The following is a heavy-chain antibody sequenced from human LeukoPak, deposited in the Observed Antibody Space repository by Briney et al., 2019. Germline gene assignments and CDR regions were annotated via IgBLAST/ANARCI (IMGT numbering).Heavy chain of an antibody. CDR3: ARDRWLGY. CDR2: IYYSGST. J-gene: IGHJ4*02. Sequence: KPSETLSLTCTVSGGSISSYFWSWVRQPPGKGLEWIGYIYYSGSTNYNPSLKGRVTISVDTSKNQFSLKLATVTTADTAVYYCARDRWLGYWGQGTLVTVSS. D-gene: IGHD5-12*01. V-gene: IGHV4-59*01. CDR1: GGSISSYF.